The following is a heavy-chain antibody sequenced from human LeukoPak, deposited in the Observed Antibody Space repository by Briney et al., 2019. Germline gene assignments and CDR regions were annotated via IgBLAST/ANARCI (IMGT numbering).Heavy chain of an antibody. CDR2: ISGRGDST. CDR3: ARVRWGGLYYFDY. D-gene: IGHD3-16*01. J-gene: IGHJ4*02. CDR1: GFTFSSYA. V-gene: IGHV3-23*01. Sequence: GGSLRLSCAASGFTFSSYAMNWVRQAPGKGLEWVSGISGRGDSTYYADSVKGRFTISRDNSKNTLSLQMNSLRAEDTAVYYCARVRWGGLYYFDYWGQGTLVTVSS.